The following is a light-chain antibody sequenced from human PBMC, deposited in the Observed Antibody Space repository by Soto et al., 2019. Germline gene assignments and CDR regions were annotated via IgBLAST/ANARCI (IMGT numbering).Light chain of an antibody. CDR3: QHYRVSLFT. CDR1: QSVGITP. Sequence: IVLTQSPGTLSLSPGARATLSFRASQSVGITPLAWYHQKPGQAPRLLIYGASSRAPGIPARFSGSGSGTDFTLTITRLEPEDFAVYYCQHYRVSLFTFGQGTKLEIK. J-gene: IGKJ2*01. CDR2: GAS. V-gene: IGKV3-20*01.